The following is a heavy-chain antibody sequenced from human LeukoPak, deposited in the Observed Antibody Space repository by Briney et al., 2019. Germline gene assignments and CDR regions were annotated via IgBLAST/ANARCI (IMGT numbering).Heavy chain of an antibody. CDR3: ARGYSGAGD. CDR2: IHHSGST. V-gene: IGHV4-34*01. J-gene: IGHJ4*02. CDR1: GGSFSGYY. D-gene: IGHD1-26*01. Sequence: SETLSLTCAVYGGSFSGYYWSWIRQPPGKGLEWIGEIHHSGSTTYNLSLKSRVTISVDTSKNQFSLKLSSVTAADTAVYYCARGYSGAGDWGQGTLVTVSS.